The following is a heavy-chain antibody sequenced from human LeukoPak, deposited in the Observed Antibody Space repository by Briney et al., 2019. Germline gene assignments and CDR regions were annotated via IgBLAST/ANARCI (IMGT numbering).Heavy chain of an antibody. CDR1: GFTFSSYS. Sequence: AGGSLRLSCAASGFTFSSYSMNWVRQAPGKGLEWVSSISSSSSYIYYAGSVKGRFTISRDNAKNSLYLQMNSLRAEDTAVYYCAAFDIWGQETMVTVSS. V-gene: IGHV3-21*01. CDR2: ISSSSSYI. J-gene: IGHJ3*02. CDR3: AAFDI.